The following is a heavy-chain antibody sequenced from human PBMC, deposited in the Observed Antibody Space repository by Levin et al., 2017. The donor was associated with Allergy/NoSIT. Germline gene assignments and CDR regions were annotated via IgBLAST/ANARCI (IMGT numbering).Heavy chain of an antibody. CDR1: GYTFTSYG. Sequence: GESLKISCKASGYTFTSYGISWVRQAPGQGLEWMGWISAYNGNTNYAQKLQGRVTMTTDTSTSTAYMELRSLRSDDTAVYYCARGLANWGLVDYWGQGTLVTVSS. V-gene: IGHV1-18*01. CDR2: ISAYNGNT. CDR3: ARGLANWGLVDY. J-gene: IGHJ4*02. D-gene: IGHD7-27*01.